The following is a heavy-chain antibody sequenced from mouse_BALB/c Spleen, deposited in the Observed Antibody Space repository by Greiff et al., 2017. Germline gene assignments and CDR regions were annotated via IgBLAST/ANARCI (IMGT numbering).Heavy chain of an antibody. CDR3: ASHYYVSSYAMDY. CDR2: ISSGGGST. Sequence: EVKLVESGGGLVKPGGSLKLSCAASGFAFSSYDMSWVRQTPEKRLEWVAYISSGGGSTYYPDTVKGRFTISRDNAKNTLYLQMSSLKSEDTAMYYCASHYYVSSYAMDYWGQGTSVTVSS. D-gene: IGHD1-1*01. V-gene: IGHV5-12-1*01. J-gene: IGHJ4*01. CDR1: GFAFSSYD.